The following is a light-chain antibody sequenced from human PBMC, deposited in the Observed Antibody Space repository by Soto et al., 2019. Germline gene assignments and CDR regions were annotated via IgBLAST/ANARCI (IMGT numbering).Light chain of an antibody. CDR3: QTWGTGIWV. V-gene: IGLV4-69*01. CDR1: SGHSSYA. J-gene: IGLJ3*02. CDR2: LNNDGSH. Sequence: QAVVTQSPSASASLGASVKLTCTLSSGHSSYAIAWHQQQPEKGPRYLMKLNNDGSHSKGDGIPDRFSGSSSGAERYLTISSLHSEDEADYYCQTWGTGIWVFGGGTKRTVL.